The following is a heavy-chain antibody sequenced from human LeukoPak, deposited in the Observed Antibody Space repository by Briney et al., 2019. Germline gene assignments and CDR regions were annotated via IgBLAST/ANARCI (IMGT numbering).Heavy chain of an antibody. V-gene: IGHV4-4*02. CDR3: ARGILGGFNPGAY. Sequence: NPSETLSLTCTASLDSTTSNFWSWVRQPPGKGLEWIGEIHRGGSPNYNPSLQCRVTISIDRSRNQIALELSYVTAADTAVYYCARGILGGFNPGAYWGQGTLVTVSS. CDR2: IHRGGSP. J-gene: IGHJ4*02. CDR1: LDSTTSNF. D-gene: IGHD1-14*01.